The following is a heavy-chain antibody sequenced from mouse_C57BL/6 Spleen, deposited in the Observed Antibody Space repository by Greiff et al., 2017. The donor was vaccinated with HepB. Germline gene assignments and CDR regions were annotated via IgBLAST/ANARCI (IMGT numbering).Heavy chain of an antibody. J-gene: IGHJ2*01. CDR1: GFTFSDYY. CDR2: INYDGSST. CDR3: ARDGFYDGSFDY. V-gene: IGHV5-16*01. D-gene: IGHD2-3*01. Sequence: EVMLVESEGGLVQPGSSMKLSCTASGFTFSDYYMAWVRQVPEKGLEWVANINYDGSSTYYLDSLKSRFIISRDNAKNILYLQMSSLKSEDTATYYCARDGFYDGSFDYWGQGTTLTVSS.